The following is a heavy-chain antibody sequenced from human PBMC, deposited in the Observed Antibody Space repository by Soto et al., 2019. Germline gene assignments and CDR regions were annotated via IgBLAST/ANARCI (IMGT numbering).Heavy chain of an antibody. V-gene: IGHV1-69*13. CDR3: AREGSNYVSYYFDY. Sequence: SVKGSCKASGYSFTNNDVSWVRQATGQGLEWMGGIIPIFGTANYAQKFQGRVTITADESTSTAYMELSSLRSEDTAVYYCAREGSNYVSYYFDYWGQGTLVTAPQ. J-gene: IGHJ4*02. CDR1: GYSFTNND. D-gene: IGHD4-4*01. CDR2: IIPIFGTA.